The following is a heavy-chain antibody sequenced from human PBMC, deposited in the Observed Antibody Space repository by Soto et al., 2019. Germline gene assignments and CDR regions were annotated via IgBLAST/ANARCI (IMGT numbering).Heavy chain of an antibody. V-gene: IGHV4-59*01. D-gene: IGHD3-16*01. J-gene: IGHJ4*02. CDR1: SISTYY. CDR2: IYNSATT. CDR3: ARGRFDFIWGTPAPYLDY. Sequence: SISTYYWTWIRQPPGKGLEWIGYIYNSATTKYNPSLKSRVTISVDTSKNQFSLKLSSVTTADTAVYYCARGRFDFIWGTPAPYLDYWGQGALVTVSS.